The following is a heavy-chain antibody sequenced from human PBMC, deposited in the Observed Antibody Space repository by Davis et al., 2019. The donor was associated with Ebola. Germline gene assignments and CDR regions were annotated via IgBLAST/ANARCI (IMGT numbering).Heavy chain of an antibody. Sequence: GESLKISCAASGFTFSSYSMNWXXXXXXXXXXXXXSISSISSYIYYADSVKGRFTISRDNAKNSLYLQMNSLRAEDTAVYYCARDRGFFWFDPWGQGTLVTVSS. J-gene: IGHJ5*02. CDR1: GFTFSSYS. D-gene: IGHD1-26*01. CDR3: ARDRGFFWFDP. V-gene: IGHV3-21*01. CDR2: ISSISSYI.